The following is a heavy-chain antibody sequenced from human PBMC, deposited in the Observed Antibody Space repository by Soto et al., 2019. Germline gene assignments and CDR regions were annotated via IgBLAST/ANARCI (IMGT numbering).Heavy chain of an antibody. CDR2: ICYSGST. CDR1: GGSISSYY. CDR3: ARGYYYDSSGYYYYYMDV. V-gene: IGHV4-59*01. J-gene: IGHJ6*03. D-gene: IGHD3-22*01. Sequence: PSETLSLTCTVSGGSISSYYWSWIRQPPGKGLEWIGYICYSGSTNYNPSLKSRVTISVDTSKNQFSLKLSSVTAADTAVYYCARGYYYDSSGYYYYYMDVWGKGTTVTVSS.